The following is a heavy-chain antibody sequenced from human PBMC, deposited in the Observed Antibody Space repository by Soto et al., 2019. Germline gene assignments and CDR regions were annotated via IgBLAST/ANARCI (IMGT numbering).Heavy chain of an antibody. D-gene: IGHD2-8*01. J-gene: IGHJ6*02. CDR2: ISGSTSST. V-gene: IGHV3-23*01. CDR3: AKARYCTNGVCYRYYYYGMDV. CDR1: GFMFSRYA. Sequence: EVQLLDSGGGLVQPGGSLRLSCAASGFMFSRYAMSWVRQAPGKGLEWVSSISGSTSSTYYADSVKGRFTISRDNSKNTLYLQMNSLRAEDTALYYCAKARYCTNGVCYRYYYYGMDVWGQGTTVTVSS.